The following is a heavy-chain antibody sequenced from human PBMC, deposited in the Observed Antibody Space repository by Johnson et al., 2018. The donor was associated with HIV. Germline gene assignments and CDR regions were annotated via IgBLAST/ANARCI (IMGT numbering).Heavy chain of an antibody. Sequence: MMLVESGGGLVQSGGSLRLSCAASGFTVSSNYMSWVRQAPGKGLEWVSVIYSGGRTYYADSVKGSFNISRDNSKNTLYLQMNSLRAEDTAVYYCASPDYERYYGAFDIWGQGTMVTVSS. CDR1: GFTVSSNY. CDR3: ASPDYERYYGAFDI. V-gene: IGHV3-66*01. CDR2: IYSGGRT. J-gene: IGHJ3*02. D-gene: IGHD3-10*01.